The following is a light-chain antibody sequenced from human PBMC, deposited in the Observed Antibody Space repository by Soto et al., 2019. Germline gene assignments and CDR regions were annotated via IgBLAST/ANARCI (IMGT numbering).Light chain of an antibody. CDR3: QERSNWPRGT. Sequence: EIVLTHSPGTLAVSPWERVTLSSSASQSVSSYLTWHQQKPGQSPRLLIYDASNRATGIPARFSGSGSGTDFTLTISSLEPEDFAVYYCQERSNWPRGTFGQGTKVDIK. CDR2: DAS. J-gene: IGKJ1*01. V-gene: IGKV3-11*01. CDR1: QSVSSY.